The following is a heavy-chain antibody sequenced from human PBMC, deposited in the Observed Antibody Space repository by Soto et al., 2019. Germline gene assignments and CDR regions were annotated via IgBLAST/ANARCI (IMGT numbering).Heavy chain of an antibody. Sequence: EVQLLESGGGLVKPGGSLRLSCAASGFTFSSYAMSWVRQAPGKGLEWVSAISGSGGSTDYAESVKGRFTISRDNSKNTVYLQMNSLRAEATAVYYCAKDPAAIRRGAFDIGGQGTVVTVSS. D-gene: IGHD2-2*01. V-gene: IGHV3-23*01. CDR3: AKDPAAIRRGAFDI. J-gene: IGHJ3*02. CDR2: ISGSGGST. CDR1: GFTFSSYA.